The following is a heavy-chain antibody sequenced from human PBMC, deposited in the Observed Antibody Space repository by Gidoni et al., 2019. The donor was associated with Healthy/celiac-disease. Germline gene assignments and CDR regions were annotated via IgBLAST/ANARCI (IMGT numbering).Heavy chain of an antibody. CDR3: TSYSTVTYWFDP. CDR1: GCTFSNAW. V-gene: IGHV3-15*01. D-gene: IGHD4-17*01. Sequence: EVQLVESGGGLVKPGGSLRLSCAASGCTFSNAWMSWVRQAPGKGLAWVGRIKSKTDGGTTDYAAPVKGRFTISRDDSKNTLYLQMNSLKTEDTAVYYCTSYSTVTYWFDPWGQGTLVTVSS. J-gene: IGHJ5*02. CDR2: IKSKTDGGTT.